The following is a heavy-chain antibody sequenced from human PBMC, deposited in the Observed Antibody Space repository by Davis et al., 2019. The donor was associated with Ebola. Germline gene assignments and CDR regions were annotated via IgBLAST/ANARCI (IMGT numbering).Heavy chain of an antibody. CDR1: GFTFSSHW. J-gene: IGHJ4*02. V-gene: IGHV3-7*01. D-gene: IGHD2/OR15-2a*01. CDR3: ARDNSNTHWPFYFDY. CDR2: IKQDGSEK. Sequence: PGGSLRLSCAASGFTFSSHWMNWVRQAPGKGLEWVANIKQDGSEKYYVDSVKGRLTISRDNAKNSLYLQMNSLRAEDTAVYYCARDNSNTHWPFYFDYWGQGTLVTVSS.